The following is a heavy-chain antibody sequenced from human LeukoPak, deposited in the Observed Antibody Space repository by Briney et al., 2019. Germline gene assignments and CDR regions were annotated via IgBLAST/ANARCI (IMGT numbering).Heavy chain of an antibody. V-gene: IGHV1-2*02. J-gene: IGHJ6*03. CDR1: GYTFTGYY. CDR2: INPNSGGT. D-gene: IGHD5-18*01. Sequence: ASVKVSCKASGYTFTGYYMHWVRQAPGQGLEWMGWINPNSGGTNYAQKFQGRVTMTRDTSISTAYMELSSLRSEDTAVYYCARRGYSYGYHYYYYMDVWGKGTTVTVSS. CDR3: ARRGYSYGYHYYYYMDV.